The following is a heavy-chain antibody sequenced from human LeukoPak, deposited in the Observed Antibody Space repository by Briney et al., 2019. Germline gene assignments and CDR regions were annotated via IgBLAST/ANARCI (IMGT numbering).Heavy chain of an antibody. CDR2: INAGNGNT. V-gene: IGHV1-3*01. J-gene: IGHJ4*02. Sequence: ASVKVSCKASGYTFTGYYMHWVRQAPGQRLEWMGWINAGNGNTKYSQKFQGRVTITRDTSASTAYMELSSLRSEDTAVYYCAREATVTTPYFDYWGQGTLVTVSS. D-gene: IGHD4-17*01. CDR1: GYTFTGYY. CDR3: AREATVTTPYFDY.